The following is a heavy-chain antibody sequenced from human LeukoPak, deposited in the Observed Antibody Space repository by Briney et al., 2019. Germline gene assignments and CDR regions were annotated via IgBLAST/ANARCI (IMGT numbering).Heavy chain of an antibody. CDR2: ISGGGGST. J-gene: IGHJ4*02. CDR3: AKDEYYDFWSGYYFG. D-gene: IGHD3-3*01. CDR1: GFTFSNYA. V-gene: IGHV3-23*01. Sequence: PGGSLRLSCAASGFTFSNYAMSWVRQAPGKGLEWVSAISGGGGSTYYADSVKGRFTISRDNSKNTLYLQMNSLRAEDTAVYYCAKDEYYDFWSGYYFGWGQGTLVTVSS.